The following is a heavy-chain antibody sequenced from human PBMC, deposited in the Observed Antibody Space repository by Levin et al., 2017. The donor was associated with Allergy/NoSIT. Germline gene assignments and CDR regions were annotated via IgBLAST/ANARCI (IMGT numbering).Heavy chain of an antibody. CDR1: GFTFSSYA. Sequence: GGSLRLSCAASGFTFSSYAMSWVRQAPGKGLEWVSAISGSGGSTYYADSVKGRFTISRDNSKNTLYLQMNSLRAEDTAVYYCAKDTLGYCSGGSCGGGFDIWGQGTMVTVSS. D-gene: IGHD2-15*01. V-gene: IGHV3-23*01. CDR2: ISGSGGST. J-gene: IGHJ3*02. CDR3: AKDTLGYCSGGSCGGGFDI.